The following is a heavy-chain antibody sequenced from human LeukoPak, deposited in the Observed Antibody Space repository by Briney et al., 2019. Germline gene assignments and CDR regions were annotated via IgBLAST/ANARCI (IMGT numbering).Heavy chain of an antibody. CDR1: GYNFITYW. D-gene: IGHD3-22*01. Sequence: GESLKISCKGSGYNFITYWIAWVRQMPGKGPEWMGIIYPGDSDTRYSPSFQGQVTISADKSISTAYLQWSSLKASDTAMYYCARHARTYYDSSGSNHYGMDVWGQGTTVTVSS. V-gene: IGHV5-51*01. CDR3: ARHARTYYDSSGSNHYGMDV. J-gene: IGHJ6*02. CDR2: IYPGDSDT.